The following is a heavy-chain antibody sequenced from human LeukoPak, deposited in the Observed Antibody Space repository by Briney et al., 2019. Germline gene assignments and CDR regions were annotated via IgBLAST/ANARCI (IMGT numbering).Heavy chain of an antibody. Sequence: GGSLRLPCVASGFSLTTYGILWVRQAPGKGLQWVAFMRSDGTTKYYSDSVEGRFTISRDNSKSTLYLLMNSLSAEDTGIYYCAKDRPIKGGFDPWGQGTPVTVSS. CDR3: AKDRPIKGGFDP. D-gene: IGHD3-16*01. CDR2: MRSDGTTK. CDR1: GFSLTTYG. J-gene: IGHJ5*02. V-gene: IGHV3-30*02.